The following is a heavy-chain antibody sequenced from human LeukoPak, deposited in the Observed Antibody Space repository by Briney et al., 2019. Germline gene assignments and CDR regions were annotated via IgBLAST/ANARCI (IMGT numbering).Heavy chain of an antibody. V-gene: IGHV3-48*01. Sequence: GGSLRLSCAASGFSFSSYSMNWVRQAPGKGLEWVSYISSSSSNIYYADAVKGRFTISRDNAKNSLYLQMNSLRAGDTAVYYCAKRYFYDSSRGAFDVWGQGTMVTVSS. D-gene: IGHD3-22*01. CDR1: GFSFSSYS. CDR3: AKRYFYDSSRGAFDV. J-gene: IGHJ3*01. CDR2: ISSSSSNI.